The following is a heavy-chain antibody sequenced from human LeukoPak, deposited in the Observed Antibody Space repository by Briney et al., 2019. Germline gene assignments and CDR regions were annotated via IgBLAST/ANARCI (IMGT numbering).Heavy chain of an antibody. Sequence: SETLSLTCAVYGGSFSGCYWSWIRQPPGKGLEWIGEINHSGSTNYNPSLKSRVTISVDTSKNQFSLKLSSVTAADTAVYYCAREPYSPTYFDYWGQGTLVTVSS. CDR3: AREPYSPTYFDY. V-gene: IGHV4-34*01. D-gene: IGHD4-4*01. CDR1: GGSFSGCY. J-gene: IGHJ4*02. CDR2: INHSGST.